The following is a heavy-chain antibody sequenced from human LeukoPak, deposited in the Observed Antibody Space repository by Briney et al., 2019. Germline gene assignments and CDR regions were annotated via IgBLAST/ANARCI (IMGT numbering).Heavy chain of an antibody. V-gene: IGHV5-51*01. CDR3: ARQLGADYDFLTGPYYFDY. D-gene: IGHD3-9*01. Sequence: PGESLKISCMGSGYSFTNYWIGWVRQMPGKGLEWMGIIYPGDSDTRYSPSFQGPVTISADKSISTAYLQWSSLKASDTAMYYCARQLGADYDFLTGPYYFDYWGQGTLVTVSS. CDR1: GYSFTNYW. J-gene: IGHJ4*02. CDR2: IYPGDSDT.